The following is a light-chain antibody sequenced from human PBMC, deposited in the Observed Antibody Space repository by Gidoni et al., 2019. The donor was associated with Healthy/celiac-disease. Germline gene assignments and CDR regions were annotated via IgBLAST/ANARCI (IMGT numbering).Light chain of an antibody. CDR1: QSVSSN. CDR2: GAA. J-gene: IGKJ1*01. CDR3: QQYNNGPRT. V-gene: IGKV3-15*01. Sequence: DIVMTPSPATLSVSPGERATLSCRASQSVSSNLAWYQQKPGQAPRLLIYGAATRATGIPARFSGSGSGTEFTLTISSLQSEDFAVYYCQQYNNGPRTFXXXTKVEIK.